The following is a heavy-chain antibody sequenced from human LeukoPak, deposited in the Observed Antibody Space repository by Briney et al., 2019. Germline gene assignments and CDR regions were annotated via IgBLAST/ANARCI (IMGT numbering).Heavy chain of an antibody. J-gene: IGHJ4*02. Sequence: GGSLRLSCAASGFTFSSYAMHWVRQAPGKGLEWVANIKQDGSEKYYVDSVKGRFTISRDNAKNSLYLQMNSLRAEDTAVYYCARGGSSSSSSLAYWGQGTLVTVSS. CDR2: IKQDGSEK. CDR1: GFTFSSYA. CDR3: ARGGSSSSSSLAY. V-gene: IGHV3-7*01. D-gene: IGHD6-6*01.